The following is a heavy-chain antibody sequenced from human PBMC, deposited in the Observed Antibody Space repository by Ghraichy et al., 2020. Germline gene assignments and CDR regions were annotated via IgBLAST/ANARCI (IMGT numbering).Heavy chain of an antibody. CDR1: GYTFTGYY. CDR3: ARDPNLPGYSGYERDDSSGRGRDY. J-gene: IGHJ4*02. D-gene: IGHD5-12*01. Sequence: ASVKVSCKASGYTFTGYYMHWVRQAPGQGLEWMGWINPNSGGTNYAQKFQGRVTMTRDTSISTAYMELSRLRSDDTAVYYCARDPNLPGYSGYERDDSSGRGRDYWGQGTLVTVSS. CDR2: INPNSGGT. V-gene: IGHV1-2*02.